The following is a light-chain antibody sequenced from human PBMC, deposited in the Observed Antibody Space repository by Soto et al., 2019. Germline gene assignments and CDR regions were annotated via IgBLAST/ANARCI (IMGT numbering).Light chain of an antibody. CDR2: DVS. CDR3: QQYNSQGT. V-gene: IGKV1-5*01. CDR1: ESINGW. J-gene: IGKJ2*02. Sequence: DIQMTQSPTTLSASVGDRVTITCRASESINGWVAWYQKKPGKAPKLLIFDVSSLESGVPSRFSGGGSGTQFTLTISSLQPDEFATYYCQQYNSQGTFGQGTKLEIK.